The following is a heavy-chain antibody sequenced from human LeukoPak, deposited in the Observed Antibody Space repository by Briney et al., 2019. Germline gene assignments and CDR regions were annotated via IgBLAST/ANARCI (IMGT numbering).Heavy chain of an antibody. CDR2: ISYDGSNK. CDR1: GFTFSSYA. V-gene: IGHV3-30-3*01. CDR3: ARYNWNSAPFDY. Sequence: GGSLRLSCAASGFTFSSYAMHWVRQAPGKGLEWVAVISYDGSNKYYAESVKGRFTISRDNSKNTLYLQMNSLRAEDTAVYYCARYNWNSAPFDYWGQGTLVTVSS. D-gene: IGHD1-7*01. J-gene: IGHJ4*02.